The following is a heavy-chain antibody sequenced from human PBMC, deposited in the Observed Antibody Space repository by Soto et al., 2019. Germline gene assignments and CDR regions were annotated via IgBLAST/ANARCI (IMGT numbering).Heavy chain of an antibody. J-gene: IGHJ5*02. V-gene: IGHV3-23*01. CDR3: AKGKSTHRQREGKGKQWLVLFDP. CDR1: GFTFSSYA. Sequence: GGSLRLSCAASGFTFSSYAMSWVRQAPGKGLEWVSAISGSGGSTYYADSVKGRFTISRDNSKNTLYLQMNSLRAEDTAVYYCAKGKSTHRQREGKGKQWLVLFDPWGQGTLVTVSS. D-gene: IGHD6-19*01. CDR2: ISGSGGST.